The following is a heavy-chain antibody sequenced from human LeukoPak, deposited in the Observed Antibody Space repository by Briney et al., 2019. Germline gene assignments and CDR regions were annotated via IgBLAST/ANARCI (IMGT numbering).Heavy chain of an antibody. CDR1: GGFISSGDYY. CDR3: ARGEAFDV. CDR2: VYYTGNT. V-gene: IGHV4-30-4*01. Sequence: TLSLTCTVSGGFISSGDYYWNWIRQPPGKGLEWIGYVYYTGNTFYSPSLKSRVTISVDTSKNQFSLKLTSVTAADTAVYYCARGEAFDVWGQGTMFVVSS. J-gene: IGHJ3*01.